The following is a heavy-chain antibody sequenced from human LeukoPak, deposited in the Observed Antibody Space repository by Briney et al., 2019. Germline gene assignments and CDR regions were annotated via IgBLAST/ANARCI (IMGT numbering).Heavy chain of an antibody. J-gene: IGHJ5*02. V-gene: IGHV3-74*03. CDR2: SKYDGSTA. CDR1: GFTLKNYW. Sequence: GGSLGLSCETSGFTLKNYWMSWLRRAPGKGLEWVSRSKYDGSTAMYAESVKGRFTISRDNARGTLYLQMNSLRVDDTAVYYCAKSDWFDPCGRGILVTVSS. CDR3: AKSDWFDP.